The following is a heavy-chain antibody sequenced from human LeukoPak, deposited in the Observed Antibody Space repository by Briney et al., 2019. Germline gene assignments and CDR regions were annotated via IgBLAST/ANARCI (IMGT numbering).Heavy chain of an antibody. Sequence: PSETLSLTCTVSGGSISSGGYYWSWIRQPPGKGLEWIGYIYYSGSTYYNPSLKSRVTISVDTSKNQFSLKLSSVTAADTAVYYCARAKGSSWYVNWFDPWGQGTLVTVSS. CDR3: ARAKGSSWYVNWFDP. CDR2: IYYSGST. V-gene: IGHV4-30-4*08. J-gene: IGHJ5*02. CDR1: GGSISSGGYY. D-gene: IGHD6-13*01.